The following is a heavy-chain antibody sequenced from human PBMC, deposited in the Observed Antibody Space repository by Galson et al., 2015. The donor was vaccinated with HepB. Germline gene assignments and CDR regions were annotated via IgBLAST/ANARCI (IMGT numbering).Heavy chain of an antibody. V-gene: IGHV3-33*01. CDR3: ARDSPKNYYGMDV. CDR1: GFTFSSYG. Sequence: LRLSCAASGFTFSSYGMHWVRQAPGKGLEWVAVIWYDGSNKYYADSVKGRFTISRDNSKNTLYLQMNSLRAEDTAVYYCARDSPKNYYGMDVWGQGTTVTVSS. CDR2: IWYDGSNK. J-gene: IGHJ6*02.